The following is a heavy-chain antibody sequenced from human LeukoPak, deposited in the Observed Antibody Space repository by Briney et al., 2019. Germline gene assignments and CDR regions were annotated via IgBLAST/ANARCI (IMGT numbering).Heavy chain of an antibody. CDR2: INHSGST. V-gene: IGHV4-34*09. CDR1: GGSFSGYY. J-gene: IGHJ4*02. Sequence: SETLSLTCAVYGGSFSGYYWSWIRQPPGKGLEWIGEINHSGSTNYNPSLKSRVTISVDTSKNQFSLKLSSVTAADTAVYYCARAERDRTIAAAGHFDYWGQGTLVTVSS. CDR3: ARAERDRTIAAAGHFDY. D-gene: IGHD6-13*01.